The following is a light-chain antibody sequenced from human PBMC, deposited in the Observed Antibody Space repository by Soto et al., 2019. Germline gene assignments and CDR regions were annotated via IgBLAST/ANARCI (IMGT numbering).Light chain of an antibody. CDR2: DAS. CDR1: QSVRTN. V-gene: IGKV3-15*01. J-gene: IGKJ2*01. Sequence: EIVMTQSPATLSVSPGERATLSCRATQSVRTNLAWYQQKLGQAPRLLIYDASTRATGIPARFSGSGSGTEFTHTISSLQSEDFAVYYCQQYNNWPPEYTFGQGTKLEIK. CDR3: QQYNNWPPEYT.